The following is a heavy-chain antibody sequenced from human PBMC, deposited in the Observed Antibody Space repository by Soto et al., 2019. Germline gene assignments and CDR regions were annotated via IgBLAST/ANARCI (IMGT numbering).Heavy chain of an antibody. CDR1: GYRSPNYC. CDR3: ARHPKYYTNGNYFDY. Sequence: GEYLNICCPCSGYRSPNYCIAVLHQMRGKGLEWMGIIYPGDSDTRYSPSFQGQVTFSADESISTAYLQWSSLKASDTAIYYCARHPKYYTNGNYFDYWGQGTLVTVSS. V-gene: IGHV5-51*07. J-gene: IGHJ4*02. D-gene: IGHD2-8*01. CDR2: IYPGDSDT.